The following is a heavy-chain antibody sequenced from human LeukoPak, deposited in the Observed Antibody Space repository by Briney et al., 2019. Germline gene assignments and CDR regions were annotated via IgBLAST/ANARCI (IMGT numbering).Heavy chain of an antibody. CDR3: AREPARGLYYYGMDV. CDR2: IYYSGST. CDR1: GGSISSYY. J-gene: IGHJ6*02. D-gene: IGHD3-16*01. Sequence: KPSETLSLTCTVSGGSISSYYWSWIRQPPGKGLEWIGYIYYSGSTNYNPSLKSRVTISVDTSKNQFSLKLSSVTAADTAVYYCAREPARGLYYYGMDVRGQGTTVTVSS. V-gene: IGHV4-59*01.